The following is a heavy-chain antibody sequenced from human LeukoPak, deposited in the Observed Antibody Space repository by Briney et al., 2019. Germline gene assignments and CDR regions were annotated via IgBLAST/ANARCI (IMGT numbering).Heavy chain of an antibody. Sequence: GGSLRLSCAASGFTFSSYWMSWIRQAPGKGPEWVSVIYSGGSTYYADSVKGRFTISRDKSKNTLYLQMNSLRAEDTAVYYCARGTLSGFDPWGQGTLVTVSS. CDR2: IYSGGST. CDR3: ARGTLSGFDP. D-gene: IGHD3/OR15-3a*01. V-gene: IGHV3-66*01. J-gene: IGHJ5*02. CDR1: GFTFSSYW.